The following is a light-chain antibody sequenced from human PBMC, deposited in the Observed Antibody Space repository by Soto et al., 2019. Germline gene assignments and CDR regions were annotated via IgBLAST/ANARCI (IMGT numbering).Light chain of an antibody. Sequence: DIQMTQSPSSLSASVGDRVTITCRASRTINNFLSWYQQKPGKPPKLLIYGASRLQSGVPSRFSGSGSGTDFIRTIIDLQTEDVAFYFCQESSSTPYIFGQGNKLDVK. CDR1: RTINNF. CDR2: GAS. V-gene: IGKV1-39*01. CDR3: QESSSTPYI. J-gene: IGKJ2*01.